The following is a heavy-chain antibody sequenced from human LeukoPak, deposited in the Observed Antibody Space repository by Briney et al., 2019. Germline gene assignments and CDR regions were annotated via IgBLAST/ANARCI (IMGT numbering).Heavy chain of an antibody. Sequence: GGSLRLSCAASGFTFSNFGMHWVRQAPGKGLEWVAVIWYDGSNKYYADSVKGRFTISRDNSQNTLYLQGNNLRAEDTAVYCCARGRWDTGGLHGLDVWGQGTTVTASS. D-gene: IGHD2-8*02. CDR1: GFTFSNFG. J-gene: IGHJ6*02. V-gene: IGHV3-33*01. CDR2: IWYDGSNK. CDR3: ARGRWDTGGLHGLDV.